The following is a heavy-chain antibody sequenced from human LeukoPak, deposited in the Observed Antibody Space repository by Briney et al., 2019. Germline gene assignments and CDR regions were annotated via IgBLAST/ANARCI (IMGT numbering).Heavy chain of an antibody. V-gene: IGHV3-48*01. CDR2: ISSSSSTI. CDR3: ARDQTVTTLNWFDP. J-gene: IGHJ5*02. Sequence: GGSLRLSCAASGFTVSSYSMNWVRQAPGRGLEWVSYISSSSSTIYYADSVKGRFTISRNNAKNSLYLQMNSLRAEDTAVYYCARDQTVTTLNWFDPWGQGTLVTVSS. CDR1: GFTVSSYS. D-gene: IGHD4-11*01.